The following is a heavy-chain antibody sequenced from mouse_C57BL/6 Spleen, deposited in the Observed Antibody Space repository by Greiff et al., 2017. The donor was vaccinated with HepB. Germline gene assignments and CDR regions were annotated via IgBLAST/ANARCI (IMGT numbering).Heavy chain of an antibody. CDR1: GFTFSSYT. V-gene: IGHV5-9*01. CDR3: ARHDSWGYFDV. CDR2: ISGGGGNT. J-gene: IGHJ1*03. D-gene: IGHD2-13*01. Sequence: EVMLVESGGGLVKPGGSLKLSCAASGFTFSSYTMSWVRQTPEKRLEWVATISGGGGNTYYPDSVKGRFTISRDNAKNTLYLQMSSLRSEDTALYYCARHDSWGYFDVWGTGTTVTVSS.